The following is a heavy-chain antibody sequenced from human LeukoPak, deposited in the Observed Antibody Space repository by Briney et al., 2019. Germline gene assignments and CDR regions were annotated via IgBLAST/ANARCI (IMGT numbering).Heavy chain of an antibody. CDR1: GFSLSSYA. D-gene: IGHD6-25*01. V-gene: IGHV3-30-3*01. J-gene: IGHJ2*01. Sequence: GRSLRLSCEASGFSLSSYAFHWVRQAPGKGLEWVSFVSFDGRNKNYADSVKDRFTTSRDNAKNTVYLEMNSLRAEDTAVYYCARVESGYWYFDLWGRGTLVTVSS. CDR3: ARVESGYWYFDL. CDR2: VSFDGRNK.